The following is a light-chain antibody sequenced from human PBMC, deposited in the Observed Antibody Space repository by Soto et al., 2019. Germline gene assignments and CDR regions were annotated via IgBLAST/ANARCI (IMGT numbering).Light chain of an antibody. V-gene: IGKV3-11*01. CDR2: DAS. CDR1: QSVNSY. J-gene: IGKJ3*01. Sequence: EVLLTQSPATLSLSPGERATLSCRASQSVNSYLTWYQHKPGQAPRLLISDASNRATGIPARFSGSGSGTDFTLTISSLEPEDFAVYYCQQRSNWPPFTFGPGTKVEIK. CDR3: QQRSNWPPFT.